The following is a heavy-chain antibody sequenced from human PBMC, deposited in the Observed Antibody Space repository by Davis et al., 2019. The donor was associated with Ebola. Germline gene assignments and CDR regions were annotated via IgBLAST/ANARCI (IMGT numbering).Heavy chain of an antibody. V-gene: IGHV1-3*01. Sequence: ASVKVSCKASGYTFTSYAIHWVRQAPGQRLEWMGWINAGSGNIKYSQNFQDRVTITGDTSASTVYMELSSLRSDDTAVYYCARDPRGSGSYSGWFDPWGQGTLLTVS. CDR3: ARDPRGSGSYSGWFDP. J-gene: IGHJ5*02. D-gene: IGHD3-10*01. CDR2: INAGSGNI. CDR1: GYTFTSYA.